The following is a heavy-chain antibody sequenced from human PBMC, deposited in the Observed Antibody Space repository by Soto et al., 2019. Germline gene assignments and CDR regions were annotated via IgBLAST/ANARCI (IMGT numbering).Heavy chain of an antibody. D-gene: IGHD1-1*01. V-gene: IGHV3-30*18. CDR2: IADDGRIK. CDR1: GFIFSNYD. CDR3: AKEDGQPYNCLDV. J-gene: IGHJ6*02. Sequence: PGGSLRLSCGASGFIFSNYDMHWVRQAPGKGLEWVTNIADDGRIKNHADSVKGRFTISRDNSKNTLYLQMNGLRDEDTAVYYCAKEDGQPYNCLDVWGQGTTVTVSS.